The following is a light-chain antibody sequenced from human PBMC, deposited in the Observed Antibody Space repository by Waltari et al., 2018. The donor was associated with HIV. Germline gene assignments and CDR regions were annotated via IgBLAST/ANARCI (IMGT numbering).Light chain of an antibody. V-gene: IGLV1-51*01. CDR2: DSD. J-gene: IGLJ3*02. CDR3: GTWDSSLSAGV. CDR1: SSNIGNNY. Sequence: QSVLTQPPSVSAAPGQRVTISCSGSSSNIGNNYVSWYQQLPGTAPKLLIYDSDKRPSGIPDRFSGSKSGTSATLCITGLQTGDEADYYCGTWDSSLSAGVFGAGTKLTVL.